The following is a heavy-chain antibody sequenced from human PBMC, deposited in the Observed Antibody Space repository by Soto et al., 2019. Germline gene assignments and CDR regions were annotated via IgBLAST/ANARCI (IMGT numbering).Heavy chain of an antibody. Sequence: PSETLSLTCTVSGGSISSSSYYWGWIRQPPGKGLEWIGSIYYSGSTYYNPSLKSRVTISVDTSKNQFSLKLSSVTAADTAVYYCARPLTIFGAGFDPWGQGTLVTVSS. CDR1: GGSISSSSYY. V-gene: IGHV4-39*01. CDR2: IYYSGST. CDR3: ARPLTIFGAGFDP. D-gene: IGHD3-3*01. J-gene: IGHJ5*02.